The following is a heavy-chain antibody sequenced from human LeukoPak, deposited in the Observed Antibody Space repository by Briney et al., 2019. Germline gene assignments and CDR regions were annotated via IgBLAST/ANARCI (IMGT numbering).Heavy chain of an antibody. CDR1: GFTFSSYS. V-gene: IGHV3-48*01. D-gene: IGHD2-21*02. CDR2: ISSGSSTI. J-gene: IGHJ4*02. CDR3: AREMLRLNCGGDCYNDY. Sequence: GGSLRLSCAASGFTFSSYSLNWVRQAPGKGLEWVSYISSGSSTIYYADSVKGRFTISRDNAKNSLYLQMNSLRAEDTAVYYCAREMLRLNCGGDCYNDYWGQGTLVTVSS.